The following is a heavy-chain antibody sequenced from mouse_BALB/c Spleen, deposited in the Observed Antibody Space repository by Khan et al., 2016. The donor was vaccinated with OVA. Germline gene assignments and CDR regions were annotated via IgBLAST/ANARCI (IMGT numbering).Heavy chain of an antibody. CDR3: LRSLYYYGSAYEGFAY. V-gene: IGHV1S136*01. CDR2: ISPNNDGS. J-gene: IGHJ3*01. CDR1: GYTFTSYV. Sequence: VQLKESGPELVKPGASVKMSCKASGYTFTSYVMHWVKQKPGQGLEWIGYISPNNDGSKYNEKFRSKATLTSDTSSSTAYMELSSLTSEDSADYCCLRSLYYYGSAYEGFAYGGQGTLVTVSA. D-gene: IGHD1-1*01.